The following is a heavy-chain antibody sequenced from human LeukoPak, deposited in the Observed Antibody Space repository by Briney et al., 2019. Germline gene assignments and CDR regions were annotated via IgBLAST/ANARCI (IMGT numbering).Heavy chain of an antibody. D-gene: IGHD3-22*01. V-gene: IGHV3-23*01. J-gene: IGHJ6*02. CDR1: GFTFSSYA. CDR2: ISGSGGST. Sequence: GGSLRLSCAASGFTFSSYAMSWVRQAPGKGLEWVSAISGSGGSTYYADSVKGRFTISRDNSKNTLYLQMNSLRAEDTAVYYCARDSRDYYDSSGYYYYYYGMDVWGQGTTVTVSS. CDR3: ARDSRDYYDSSGYYYYYYGMDV.